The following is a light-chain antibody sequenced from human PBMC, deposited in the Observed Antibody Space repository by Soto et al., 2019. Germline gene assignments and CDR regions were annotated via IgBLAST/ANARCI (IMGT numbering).Light chain of an antibody. Sequence: IQLTQSPASLSASVGDKVTSTCRASQDIRGALAWYQQSPGEAPRLLIYDASTLESGVPSRFSGSSSGTHFTLTISGLQPEDFATYYCQQFLSYPITFGQGTRLE. CDR3: QQFLSYPIT. J-gene: IGKJ5*01. CDR1: QDIRGA. CDR2: DAS. V-gene: IGKV1-13*02.